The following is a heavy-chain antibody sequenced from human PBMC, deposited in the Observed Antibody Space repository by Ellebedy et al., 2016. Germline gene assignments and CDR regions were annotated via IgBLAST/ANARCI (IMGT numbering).Heavy chain of an antibody. CDR1: GFSLNNARMG. D-gene: IGHD3-10*01. J-gene: IGHJ6*04. Sequence: SGPTLVKPTETLTLTCTVSGFSLNNARMGVSWIRQPPGKALEWPAHIFSNDEKSYSTSLKSRLTISEDTSKSQVVLTMTNMDPVDTATYYCAWIMVRGPGDVWGKGTTVTVSS. V-gene: IGHV2-26*04. CDR3: AWIMVRGPGDV. CDR2: IFSNDEK.